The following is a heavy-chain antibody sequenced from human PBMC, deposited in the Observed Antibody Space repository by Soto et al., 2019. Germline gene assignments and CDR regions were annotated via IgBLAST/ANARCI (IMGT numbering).Heavy chain of an antibody. Sequence: QVQLVESGGGVVQPGRSLRLSCAASGFTFSSYAMHWVRQAPGKGLEWVAVISYDGSNKYYADSVKGRFTIPRDNSKNTLYLEMNRLRAEDTAVYYCARDLMMSVQLTRLERARLPSYYYYYGMDVWGQGTTVTVSS. J-gene: IGHJ6*02. V-gene: IGHV3-30-3*01. CDR2: ISYDGSNK. D-gene: IGHD1-1*01. CDR1: GFTFSSYA. CDR3: ARDLMMSVQLTRLERARLPSYYYYYGMDV.